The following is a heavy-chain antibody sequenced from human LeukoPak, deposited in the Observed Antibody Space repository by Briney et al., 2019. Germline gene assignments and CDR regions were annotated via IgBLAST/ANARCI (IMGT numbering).Heavy chain of an antibody. CDR3: ARHLNYYLDY. CDR1: GFTFSDYH. J-gene: IGHJ4*02. V-gene: IGHV3-11*04. D-gene: IGHD3-10*01. CDR2: ISNSGSAI. Sequence: GGSLRLSCAASGFTFSDYHMSWIRQAPGKGLEWVSYISNSGSAIYYTDSVKGRFTISRDNAKNSLYLQMNSLRAEDTAVYYCARHLNYYLDYWGQGTLVTVSS.